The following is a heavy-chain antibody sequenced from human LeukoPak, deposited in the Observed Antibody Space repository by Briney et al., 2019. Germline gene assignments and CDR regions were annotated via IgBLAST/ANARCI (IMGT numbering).Heavy chain of an antibody. J-gene: IGHJ4*02. V-gene: IGHV4-4*07. D-gene: IGHD3-22*01. CDR2: IYTSGST. Sequence: SETLSLTCTVSGGSISSYYWSWIRQPAGKGLEWIGRIYTSGSTNYNPSLKSRVTMSVDTSKNQFSLKLSSVTAADTAVYYCARGLHYYDSSGYPVYYFDYWGQGTLVTVSS. CDR3: ARGLHYYDSSGYPVYYFDY. CDR1: GGSISSYY.